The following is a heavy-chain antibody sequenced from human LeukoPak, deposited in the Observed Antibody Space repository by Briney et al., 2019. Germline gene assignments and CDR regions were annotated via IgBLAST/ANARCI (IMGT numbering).Heavy chain of an antibody. V-gene: IGHV4-4*02. J-gene: IGHJ6*02. CDR3: ARDRGGLTYGKDI. Sequence: SETLSLTCAVSGDSFSSNYWWNWVRQSPGKGLEWIGEIYHSGTTNYNPSLKSRVSISLDKSKNQLSLKVSSVTAADTAVYYCARDRGGLTYGKDIWGQGTTVTVSS. CDR1: GDSFSSNYW. D-gene: IGHD2-15*01. CDR2: IYHSGTT.